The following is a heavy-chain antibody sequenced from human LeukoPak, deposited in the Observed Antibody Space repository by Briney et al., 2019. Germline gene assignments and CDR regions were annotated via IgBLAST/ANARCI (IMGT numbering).Heavy chain of an antibody. CDR1: GGSISSYY. CDR3: ARYPYYYYGMDV. J-gene: IGHJ6*02. CDR2: IYYSGST. Sequence: SEALSLTCTVSGGSISSYYWSWIRQPPGKGLEWIGYIYYSGSTNYNPSLKSRVTISVDTSKNQFSLKLSSVTAADTAVYYCARYPYYYYGMDVWGQGTTVTVSS. V-gene: IGHV4-59*01.